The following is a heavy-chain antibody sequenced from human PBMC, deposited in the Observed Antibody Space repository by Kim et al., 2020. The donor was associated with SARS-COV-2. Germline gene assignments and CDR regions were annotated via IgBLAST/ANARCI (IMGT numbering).Heavy chain of an antibody. CDR3: PRSVSGSNCSDP. V-gene: IGHV3-74*03. J-gene: IGHJ5*02. D-gene: IGHD6-19*01. CDR2: INTDGITT. CDR1: GFTFSSFL. Sequence: GGSLRLSCAASGFTFSSFLMDWVRQAPVKGLLWFARINTDGITTPYADSVQGRFTISRDNAMATAHLLLNSLSAEYTAVYYCPRSVSGSNCSDPWGQGTL.